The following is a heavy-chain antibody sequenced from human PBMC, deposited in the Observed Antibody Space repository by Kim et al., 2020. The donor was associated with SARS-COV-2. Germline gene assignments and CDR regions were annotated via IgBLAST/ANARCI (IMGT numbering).Heavy chain of an antibody. CDR3: ASRGYYIDF. CDR2: SII. D-gene: IGHD6-13*01. J-gene: IGHJ4*02. V-gene: IGHV3-48*02. Sequence: SIIYDADSVEGRFTISRDNAKNSVSLQMNSLRDEDMAMYYCASRGYYIDFWGQGTLVTVSS.